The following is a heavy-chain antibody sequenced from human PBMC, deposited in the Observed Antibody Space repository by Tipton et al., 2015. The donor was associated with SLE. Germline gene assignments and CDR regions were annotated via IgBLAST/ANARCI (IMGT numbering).Heavy chain of an antibody. Sequence: TLSLTCTVSGGSISSYYWSWIRQPPGKGLEWIGYIYYSGSTNYNPSLKSRVTISVDTSKNQFSLKLSSVTAADTAVYYCASLYDSGGMDVWGQGTTVTVSS. CDR1: GGSISSYY. D-gene: IGHD3-10*01. J-gene: IGHJ6*02. CDR2: IYYSGST. CDR3: ASLYDSGGMDV. V-gene: IGHV4-59*01.